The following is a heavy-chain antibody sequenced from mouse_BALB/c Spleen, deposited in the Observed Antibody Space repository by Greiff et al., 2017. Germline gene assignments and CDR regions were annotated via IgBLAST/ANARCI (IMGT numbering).Heavy chain of an antibody. CDR2: ISSGSSTI. V-gene: IGHV5-17*02. CDR3: ARYYRYEYYYAMDY. CDR1: GFTFSSFG. Sequence: EVKLMESGGGLVQPGGSRKLSCAASGFTFSSFGMHWVRQAPEKGLEWVAYISSGSSTIYYADTVKGRFTISRDNPKNTLFLQMTSLRYEDTAMYYCARYYRYEYYYAMDYWGQGTSVTVSS. D-gene: IGHD2-14*01. J-gene: IGHJ4*01.